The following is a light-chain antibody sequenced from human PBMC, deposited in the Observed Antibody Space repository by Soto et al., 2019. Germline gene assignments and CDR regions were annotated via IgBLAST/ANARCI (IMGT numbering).Light chain of an antibody. CDR1: QSISSF. Sequence: DIHMTQSPSSLSASVVDIGTITLLASQSISSFLMWYQQKPGGAPTLLLYAASSLQSGVPSRFCGSGCGTDFTLTISSRQPEDFATYYCQQSYSTPPITFGQGTRLEIK. V-gene: IGKV1-39*01. J-gene: IGKJ5*01. CDR2: AAS. CDR3: QQSYSTPPIT.